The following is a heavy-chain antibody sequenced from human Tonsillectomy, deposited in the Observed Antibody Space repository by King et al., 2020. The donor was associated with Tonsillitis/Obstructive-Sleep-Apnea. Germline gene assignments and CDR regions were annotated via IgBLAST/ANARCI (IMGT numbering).Heavy chain of an antibody. V-gene: IGHV3-33*01. D-gene: IGHD3-3*01. Sequence: QLVQSGGGVVQPGRSLRLSCAASGFTFSSYGMHWVRQAPGKGLEWVAVIWYDGSNKYYADSVKGRFTISRDNSKNTLYLQMNSLRAEDTAVYYCARDAAYGTIFGVVINYYGMDVWGQGTTVTVSS. J-gene: IGHJ6*02. CDR1: GFTFSSYG. CDR2: IWYDGSNK. CDR3: ARDAAYGTIFGVVINYYGMDV.